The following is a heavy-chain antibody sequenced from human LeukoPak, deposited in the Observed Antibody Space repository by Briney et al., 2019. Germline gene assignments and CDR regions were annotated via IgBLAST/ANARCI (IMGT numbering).Heavy chain of an antibody. CDR3: ARSSYVSYYMDV. V-gene: IGHV4-39*01. CDR2: IYFSGST. D-gene: IGHD3-16*01. Sequence: PSETLSLTCTVPGGSIIGGRHYSGSIRQPPGKGLEWIGTIYFSGSTYYNPSLKSRVTISVDTSKNQFSLKLSSVTAADTAVYYCARSSYVSYYMDVWGKGTTVTVSS. J-gene: IGHJ6*03. CDR1: GGSIIGGRHY.